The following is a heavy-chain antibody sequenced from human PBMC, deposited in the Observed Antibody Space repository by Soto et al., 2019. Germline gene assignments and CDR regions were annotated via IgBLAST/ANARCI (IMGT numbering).Heavy chain of an antibody. CDR3: ARLSEAAADNYYYYGMDV. Sequence: QVQLVQSGAEVKKPGSSVKVSCKASGGTFSSYAISWVRQAPGQGLEWMGGIIPIFGTANYAQKFQGRVTITADESTSTAYMELSSLRSEDTAVYYCARLSEAAADNYYYYGMDVWGQGTTVTVSS. D-gene: IGHD6-13*01. CDR1: GGTFSSYA. J-gene: IGHJ6*02. V-gene: IGHV1-69*12. CDR2: IIPIFGTA.